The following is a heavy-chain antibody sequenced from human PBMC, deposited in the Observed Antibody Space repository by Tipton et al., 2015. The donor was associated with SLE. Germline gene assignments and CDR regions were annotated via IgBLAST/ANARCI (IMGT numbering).Heavy chain of an antibody. Sequence: TLSLTCTVSGYSISSGYYWGWIRQPPGKGLEWIGSIYYSGSTYYNPSLKSRVTISVDTSKNQFSLKLSSVTAADTAVYYCASAYYDISGYPHWGQGTLVTVPS. V-gene: IGHV4-38-2*02. J-gene: IGHJ4*02. CDR2: IYYSGST. CDR1: GYSISSGYY. D-gene: IGHD3-22*01. CDR3: ASAYYDISGYPH.